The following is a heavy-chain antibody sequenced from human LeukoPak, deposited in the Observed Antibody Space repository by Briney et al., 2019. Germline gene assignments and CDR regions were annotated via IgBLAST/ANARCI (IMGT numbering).Heavy chain of an antibody. D-gene: IGHD4-11*01. V-gene: IGHV3-48*01. CDR3: ARVGTVRVYYYYYYYMDV. J-gene: IGHJ6*03. CDR2: ISSSSTI. Sequence: GGSLRLSCAASGFTFSSYSMNWVRQAPGKGLEWVSYISSSSTIYYADSVKGRFTISRDNAKNSLYLQMNSLRAEDTAVYYCARVGTVRVYYYYYYYMDVWGKGTTVTVSS. CDR1: GFTFSSYS.